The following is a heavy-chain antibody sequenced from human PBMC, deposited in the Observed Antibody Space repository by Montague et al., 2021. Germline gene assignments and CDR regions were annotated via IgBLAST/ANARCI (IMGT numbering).Heavy chain of an antibody. CDR1: RSLINSDYY. CDR2: DSHGGRT. CDR3: ARERDRYYYMDI. J-gene: IGHJ6*03. V-gene: IGHV4-38-2*02. Sequence: SETLSLTCTVSRSLINSDYYWCWIRQPPGKVLEWMGSDSHGGRTYYNPPLKSRVTIIVDTSNNNFSLLLISATAADTAMYYCARERDRYYYMDIWGKGTTITVSS.